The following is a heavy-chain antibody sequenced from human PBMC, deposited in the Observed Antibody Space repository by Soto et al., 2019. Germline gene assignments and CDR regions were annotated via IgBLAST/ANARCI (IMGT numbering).Heavy chain of an antibody. V-gene: IGHV4-59*08. Sequence: SETLSLTCTVSGGSISSYYWSWIRQPPGKGLEWIGYIYYSGSTNYNPSLKSRVTISVDTSKNQFSLQLSFVTAAATTVYYGAISYYDILTGYYPLDPWGQGTRVTVSS. CDR3: AISYYDILTGYYPLDP. CDR2: IYYSGST. CDR1: GGSISSYY. D-gene: IGHD3-9*01. J-gene: IGHJ5*02.